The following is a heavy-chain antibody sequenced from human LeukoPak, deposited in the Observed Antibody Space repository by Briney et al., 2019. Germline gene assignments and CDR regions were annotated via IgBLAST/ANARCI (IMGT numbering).Heavy chain of an antibody. J-gene: IGHJ4*02. CDR3: CGIAVAGIY. CDR1: GFTFSGYG. CDR2: IRYDESHK. Sequence: GGSLRLSCAASGFTFSGYGMHWVRQAPGKGLEWVAFIRYDESHKFYIDSVTGRFTISRDNSKNTLYLQMNSLRAEDTAVYYCCGIAVAGIYWGQGTLVTVSS. D-gene: IGHD6-19*01. V-gene: IGHV3-30*02.